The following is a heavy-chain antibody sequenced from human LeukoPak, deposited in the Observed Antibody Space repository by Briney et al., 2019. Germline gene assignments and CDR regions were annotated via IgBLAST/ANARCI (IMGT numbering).Heavy chain of an antibody. CDR1: GFTFSDYW. Sequence: GGSLRLSCAVSGFTFSDYWMHWVRQASGKGLVWISRINTDGSVTDYADSVKGRFTISRDNAKNTLYLQMNSLRTEETALYYCTRSFGGSGDYWGQGTLVAVSS. J-gene: IGHJ4*02. CDR2: INTDGSVT. V-gene: IGHV3-74*01. D-gene: IGHD4-23*01. CDR3: TRSFGGSGDY.